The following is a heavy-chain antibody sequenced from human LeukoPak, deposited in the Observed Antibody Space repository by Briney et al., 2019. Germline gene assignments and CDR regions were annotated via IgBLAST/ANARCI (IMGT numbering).Heavy chain of an antibody. J-gene: IGHJ4*02. CDR3: ARDDNWAFDY. D-gene: IGHD1-1*01. CDR1: GFTFSRYA. CDR2: ISRTNEI. V-gene: IGHV3-21*05. Sequence: GGSLRLSCTASGFTFSRYALNWVRQAPGKGLEWVSYISRTNEIHDADSVKGQFTISRDDAKNSLYLQMNSLRVDDTAVYYCARDDNWAFDYWGQGTLVTVSS.